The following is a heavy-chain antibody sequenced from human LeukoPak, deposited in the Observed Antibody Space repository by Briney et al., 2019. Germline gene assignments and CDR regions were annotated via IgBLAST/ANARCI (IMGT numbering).Heavy chain of an antibody. CDR1: GFTFSQYN. CDR3: ARDRGSSHYYYIDV. D-gene: IGHD6-6*01. J-gene: IGHJ6*03. V-gene: IGHV3-48*04. Sequence: GGSLRLSCAASGFTFSQYNMNWVRQVPGKGLEWISHISSSSSPIYYADSVKGRFTISRDNTKNSLYLQMNSLRAEDTAVYHCARDRGSSHYYYIDVWGKGATVTVSS. CDR2: ISSSSSPI.